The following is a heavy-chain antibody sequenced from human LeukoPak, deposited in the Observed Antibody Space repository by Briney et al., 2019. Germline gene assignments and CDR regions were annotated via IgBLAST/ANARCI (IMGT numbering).Heavy chain of an antibody. J-gene: IGHJ6*03. CDR2: ISSSGSTI. Sequence: GGSLRLSCAASGFTFSSYEMNWVRQAPGKGLEWVSYISSSGSTIYYADSVKGRFTISRDNSKNTLYLQMNSLRAEDTAVYYCARNPGIVAGRGNYYYMDVWGKGTTVTVSS. CDR3: ARNPGIVAGRGNYYYMDV. D-gene: IGHD1-26*01. V-gene: IGHV3-48*03. CDR1: GFTFSSYE.